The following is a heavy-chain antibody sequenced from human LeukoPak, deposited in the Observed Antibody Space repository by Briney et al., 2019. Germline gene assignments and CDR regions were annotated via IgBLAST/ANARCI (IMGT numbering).Heavy chain of an antibody. D-gene: IGHD1-26*01. CDR1: GGTFSSYA. Sequence: GASVKVSCKASGGTFSSYAISWVRQAPGQGLEWMGGIIPIFGTANYAQKFQGRVTITADESTSTAYMELSSLRSEDTAVYYCAREGIVGATLFDHWGQGTLVTVSS. CDR2: IIPIFGTA. J-gene: IGHJ4*02. V-gene: IGHV1-69*13. CDR3: AREGIVGATLFDH.